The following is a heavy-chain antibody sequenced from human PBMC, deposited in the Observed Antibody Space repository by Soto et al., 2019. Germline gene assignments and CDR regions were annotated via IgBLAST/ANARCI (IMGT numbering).Heavy chain of an antibody. V-gene: IGHV4-31*03. J-gene: IGHJ4*02. CDR2: IYYSGST. CDR3: ARSGYSYGPNPLRY. Sequence: LSLTCTVSGDSISSNSHYWGWIRQHPGKGLEWIGYIYYSGSTYYNPSLKSRVTISVDTSKNQFSLKLSSVTAADTAFYYCARSGYSYGPNPLRYWGQGTLVTVSS. CDR1: GDSISSNSHY. D-gene: IGHD5-18*01.